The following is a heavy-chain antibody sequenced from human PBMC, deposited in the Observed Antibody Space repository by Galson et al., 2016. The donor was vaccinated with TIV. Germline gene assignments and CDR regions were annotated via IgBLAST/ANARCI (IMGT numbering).Heavy chain of an antibody. CDR2: INHKGST. Sequence: SETLSLTCAVSGESLSDYYWNWIRQPPGKGLEWIGEINHKGSTNYNPSLKNRVSMSVARSKSQFSLRLSSVTAADTAVYYCACYPNLFGSGNYYKDFDFWGQGILVTVSS. J-gene: IGHJ4*02. CDR1: GESLSDYY. CDR3: ACYPNLFGSGNYYKDFDF. D-gene: IGHD3-10*01. V-gene: IGHV4-34*01.